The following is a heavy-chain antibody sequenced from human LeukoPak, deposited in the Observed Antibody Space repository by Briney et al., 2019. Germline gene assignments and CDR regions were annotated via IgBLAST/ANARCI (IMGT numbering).Heavy chain of an antibody. V-gene: IGHV3-23*01. CDR2: ISGSGGST. CDR3: AKAGSYWDFDY. J-gene: IGHJ4*02. CDR1: GLTVSRNS. Sequence: PGGSLRLSCAASGLTVSRNSMSWVRQAPGKGLEWVSAISGSGGSTYYADSVKGRFTISRDNSKNTLHVQMNSLRAEDTAVYYCAKAGSYWDFDYWGQGSLVTVSS. D-gene: IGHD1-26*01.